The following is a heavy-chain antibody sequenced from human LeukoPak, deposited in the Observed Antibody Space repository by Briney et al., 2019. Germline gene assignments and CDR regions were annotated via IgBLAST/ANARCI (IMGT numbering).Heavy chain of an antibody. CDR3: ASGSGSYRQFDY. J-gene: IGHJ4*02. CDR1: GFTFSSYS. D-gene: IGHD1-26*01. Sequence: PGGSLRLSCAASGFTFSSYSMNWVRQAPGKGLEWVSYISSSSSTIYYADSAKGRFTISRDNAKNSLYLQMNSLRDEDTAVYYCASGSGSYRQFDYWGQGTLVTVSS. CDR2: ISSSSSTI. V-gene: IGHV3-48*02.